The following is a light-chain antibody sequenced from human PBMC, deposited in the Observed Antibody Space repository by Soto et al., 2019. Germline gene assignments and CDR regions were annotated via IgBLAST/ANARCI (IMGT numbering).Light chain of an antibody. J-gene: IGLJ2*01. V-gene: IGLV2-8*01. CDR1: SSDVGGYNY. CDR2: EVS. CDR3: SSYAGSNNFGV. Sequence: QSVLTQPPSASGFPGQSVTISCTGTSSDVGGYNYVSWYQQHPGKAPKLMIYEVSKRPSGVPDRFSGSKSGNTASLTVSGLQAEDEADYYCSSYAGSNNFGVFGGGTKLTVL.